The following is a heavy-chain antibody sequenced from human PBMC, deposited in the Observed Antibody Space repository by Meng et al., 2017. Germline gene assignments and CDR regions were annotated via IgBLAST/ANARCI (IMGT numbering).Heavy chain of an antibody. CDR3: ARDGWELLPRWYFDL. V-gene: IGHV3-23*01. CDR1: GFTFSSYA. J-gene: IGHJ2*01. CDR2: ISGSGGST. Sequence: GGSLRLSCAASGFTFSSYAMSWVRQAPGKGLEWVSAISGSGGSTYYADSVKGRFTISRDNSKNTLYLQMNSLRSDDTAVYYCARDGWELLPRWYFDLCGRGILV. D-gene: IGHD1-26*01.